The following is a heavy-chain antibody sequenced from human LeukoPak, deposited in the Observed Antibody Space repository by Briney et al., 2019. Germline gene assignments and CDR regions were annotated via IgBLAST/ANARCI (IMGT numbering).Heavy chain of an antibody. CDR3: ARDTYGGPDY. D-gene: IGHD4-23*01. Sequence: GGSLRLSCAASGFTFSSYWMHWVRQAPGKGLVWVSRISSDGSSTSYADSVKGRFTISRDNAKNTLYLQMNSLRAEDTAVYYCARDTYGGPDYWGQGTLVTVSS. CDR1: GFTFSSYW. CDR2: ISSDGSST. J-gene: IGHJ4*02. V-gene: IGHV3-74*01.